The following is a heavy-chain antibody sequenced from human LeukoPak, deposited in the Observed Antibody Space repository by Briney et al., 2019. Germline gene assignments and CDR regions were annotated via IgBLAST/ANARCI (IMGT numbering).Heavy chain of an antibody. CDR1: GYTFTGSY. CDR3: ARGESHFDY. J-gene: IGHJ4*02. Sequence: ALVKVSCKASGYTFTGSYMPWVRQAPGQGLEWWGWFNPNIGGTNYAQKFQGRVTMIMDTSISTANMEQRRLRSDDTAVYYCARGESHFDYWGQGTLVTVAS. CDR2: FNPNIGGT. V-gene: IGHV1-2*02.